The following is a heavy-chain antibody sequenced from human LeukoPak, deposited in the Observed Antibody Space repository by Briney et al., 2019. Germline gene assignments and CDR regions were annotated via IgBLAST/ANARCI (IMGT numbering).Heavy chain of an antibody. CDR3: ARDPYSSGWFFDY. CDR2: IIPILGLA. CDR1: GGTFSSYA. J-gene: IGHJ4*02. D-gene: IGHD6-19*01. V-gene: IGHV1-69*04. Sequence: ASVKVSCKASGGTFSSYAISWVRQAPGQGLEWMGRIIPILGLANYAQKFQGRVTITADKSTSTAYMELSSLRSEDTAVYYCARDPYSSGWFFDYWGQGTLVTVSS.